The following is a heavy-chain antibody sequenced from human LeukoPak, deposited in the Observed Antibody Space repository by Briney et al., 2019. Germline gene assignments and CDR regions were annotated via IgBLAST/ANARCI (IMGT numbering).Heavy chain of an antibody. V-gene: IGHV4-34*01. CDR1: GGSFRGYY. CDR2: INHSGST. J-gene: IGHJ4*02. Sequence: SETLSLTCAVSGGSFRGYYWSWIRQPPGKGLEWIGEINHSGSTNYNPSLKSRVTISVDTSKNQFSLKLSSVTAADTAVYYCARGTSDGSGSHAFDYWGQGTLVTVSS. CDR3: ARGTSDGSGSHAFDY. D-gene: IGHD3-10*01.